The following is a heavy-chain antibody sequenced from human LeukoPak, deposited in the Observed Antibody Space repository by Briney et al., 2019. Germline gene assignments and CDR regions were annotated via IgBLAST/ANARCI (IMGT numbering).Heavy chain of an antibody. CDR1: GGSISSYY. D-gene: IGHD4-17*01. CDR2: IYYSGST. Sequence: KPSETLSLTCTVSGGSISSYYWSWIRQPPGKGLEWIGYIYYSGSTNYNPSLKSRVTISVDTSKNQFSLKLSSVTAADTAVYYCARQPDYGDYVDAFDIWGQGTMVTVSS. J-gene: IGHJ3*02. CDR3: ARQPDYGDYVDAFDI. V-gene: IGHV4-59*08.